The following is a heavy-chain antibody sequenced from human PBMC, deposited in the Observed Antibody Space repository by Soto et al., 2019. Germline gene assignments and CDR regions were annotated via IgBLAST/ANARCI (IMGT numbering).Heavy chain of an antibody. CDR1: GVMCSSYT. V-gene: IGHV3-21*06. D-gene: IGHD3-16*01. J-gene: IGHJ1*01. CDR2: ISDDSSYI. CDR3: ATPYYFHH. Sequence: PGGALRVSCAASGVMCSSYTMNWVRRAPGKGLEWLSSISDDSSYIDDADSLRGRFTVSRENAGNSLYLQIDSLGVEDTAVYYCATPYYFHHWGPGTLVTVS.